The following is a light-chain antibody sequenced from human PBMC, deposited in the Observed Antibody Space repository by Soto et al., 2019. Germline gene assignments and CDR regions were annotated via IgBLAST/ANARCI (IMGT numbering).Light chain of an antibody. Sequence: DFQMTKSPSSLSASVGDRVTITCQASQDISNFLNWYQQKPGKAPKLLIYDASNLETGVPSRFSGSGSGTDFTFTISSLQPEDIATYYCQQYDNLPLTFGGGTKVEIK. CDR2: DAS. CDR3: QQYDNLPLT. J-gene: IGKJ4*01. V-gene: IGKV1-33*01. CDR1: QDISNF.